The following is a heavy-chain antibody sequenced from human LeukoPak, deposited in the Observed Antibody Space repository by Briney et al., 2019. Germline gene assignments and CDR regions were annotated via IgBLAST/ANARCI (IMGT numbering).Heavy chain of an antibody. D-gene: IGHD2-15*01. CDR1: GYTFTSYG. J-gene: IGHJ5*02. V-gene: IGHV1-18*01. Sequence: ASVKVSCKASGYTFTSYGISWVRQAPGQGLEWMGWISAYNGNTNYAQKLQGRVTMTTDTSTSTAYMELRSLRSDDTAVYYCASTFLGYCSGGSCYGGVNWFDPWGQGTLVTVSS. CDR3: ASTFLGYCSGGSCYGGVNWFDP. CDR2: ISAYNGNT.